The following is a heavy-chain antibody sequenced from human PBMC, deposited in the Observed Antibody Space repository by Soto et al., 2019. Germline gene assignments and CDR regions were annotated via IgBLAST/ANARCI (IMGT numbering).Heavy chain of an antibody. Sequence: SESLSLTCTVSGGSISSYYWSWIRQPPGKGLEWIGYIYYSGSTSYNPSLKSRVTISVDTSKNQFSLKLSSVTAADTAVYYCARGYYGSEGTEYFQLWGRGTLVTVSS. J-gene: IGHJ1*01. CDR1: GGSISSYY. CDR2: IYYSGST. V-gene: IGHV4-59*08. D-gene: IGHD3-10*01. CDR3: ARGYYGSEGTEYFQL.